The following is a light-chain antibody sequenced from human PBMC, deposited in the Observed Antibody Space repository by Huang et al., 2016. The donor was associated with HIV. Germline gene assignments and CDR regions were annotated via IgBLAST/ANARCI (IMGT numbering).Light chain of an antibody. CDR2: DAS. Sequence: DIQMTQSPSSLSASVGDRVTITCQASQDISYYISWYQQKPGKAPKLLIYDASSVETGVPARFSGSGSETDFTFTISDLQPEDIASYYCQQYGDVPLTFGGGTTVETK. CDR3: QQYGDVPLT. CDR1: QDISYY. J-gene: IGKJ4*01. V-gene: IGKV1-33*01.